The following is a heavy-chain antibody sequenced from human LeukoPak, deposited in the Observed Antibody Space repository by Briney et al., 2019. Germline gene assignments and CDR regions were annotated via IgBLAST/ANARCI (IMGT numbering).Heavy chain of an antibody. D-gene: IGHD4-17*01. Sequence: GGSLRLSCAASGFTFSSYWMSWVRQAPGKGLEWVAHIKQDGSEKYYVDSVKGRFTISRDNAKNSLYLQMNSLRAEDTAVYYCARDGLHDYGDYVGYFDYWGQGTLVTVSS. CDR3: ARDGLHDYGDYVGYFDY. V-gene: IGHV3-7*01. CDR2: IKQDGSEK. CDR1: GFTFSSYW. J-gene: IGHJ4*02.